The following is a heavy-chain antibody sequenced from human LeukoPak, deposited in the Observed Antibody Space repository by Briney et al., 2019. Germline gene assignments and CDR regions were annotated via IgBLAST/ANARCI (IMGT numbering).Heavy chain of an antibody. V-gene: IGHV7-4-1*02. D-gene: IGHD3-3*01. CDR3: ARDQGFRSGRYRRDFDS. CDR1: GNIFNNYV. Sequence: ASVKVSCKTSGNIFNNYVFNWVRQAPGQGLEWMGWIITNTAYPTYAQDFTGRFAFSLDTSVSTAYLQISSLKAEDTAVYYCARDQGFRSGRYRRDFDSWGQGTLVTVSS. J-gene: IGHJ4*02. CDR2: IITNTAYP.